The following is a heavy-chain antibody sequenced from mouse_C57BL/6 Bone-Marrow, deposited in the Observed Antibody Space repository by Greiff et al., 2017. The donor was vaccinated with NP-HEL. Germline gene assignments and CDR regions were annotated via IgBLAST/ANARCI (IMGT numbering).Heavy chain of an antibody. CDR1: GYTFTNYW. D-gene: IGHD2-2*01. CDR2: IYPGGGYT. V-gene: IGHV1-63*01. CDR3: ARSIYYGYDS. J-gene: IGHJ2*01. Sequence: VKLMESGAELVRPGTSVKMSCKASGYTFTNYWIGWAKQRPGHGLEWIGDIYPGGGYTNYNEKFKGKATLTADKSSSTAYMQFSSLTSEDSAIYYCARSIYYGYDSWGQGTTLTVSS.